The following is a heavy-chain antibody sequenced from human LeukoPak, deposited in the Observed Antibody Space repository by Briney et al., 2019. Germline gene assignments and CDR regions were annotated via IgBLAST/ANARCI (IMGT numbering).Heavy chain of an antibody. D-gene: IGHD6-13*01. J-gene: IGHJ4*02. Sequence: SETLSLTCIVSGVSISSYYWSWIRQPPGKGLEWTGYIYYSGRTSYNPSLESRVTISVDTSKNQFSLKLTSVTAADTAAYYCARVRYSSSWSQLDYWGQGTLVTVSS. CDR2: IYYSGRT. CDR1: GVSISSYY. V-gene: IGHV4-59*01. CDR3: ARVRYSSSWSQLDY.